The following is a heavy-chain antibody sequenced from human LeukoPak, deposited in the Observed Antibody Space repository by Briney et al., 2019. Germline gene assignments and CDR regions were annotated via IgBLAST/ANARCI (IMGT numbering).Heavy chain of an antibody. V-gene: IGHV4-34*01. CDR2: INHSGST. CDR1: GGSFSGYY. CDR3: PRGEESGTYRNPNWFDP. J-gene: IGHJ5*02. D-gene: IGHD1-26*01. Sequence: SETLSLTCAVYGGSFSGYYWSWIRQPPGKGLEWIGEINHSGSTNYNPSLKSRGTISLDTSKNQCSLKRSSVTAADTAVYYCPRGEESGTYRNPNWFDPWGQGTLVTVSS.